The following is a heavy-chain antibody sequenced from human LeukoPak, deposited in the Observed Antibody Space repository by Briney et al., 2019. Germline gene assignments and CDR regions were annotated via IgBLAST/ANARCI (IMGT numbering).Heavy chain of an antibody. D-gene: IGHD2-15*01. CDR1: GFTFSSYG. Sequence: GRSLRLSCAASGFTFSSYGMHWVRQAPGKGLEWVAVIWYDGSNKYYADSVKGRFTISRDNSKNTLYLQMNSLRVDDTAVYYCVRDVGWFHFDSWGQGTLVTVSS. V-gene: IGHV3-33*01. CDR2: IWYDGSNK. CDR3: VRDVGWFHFDS. J-gene: IGHJ4*02.